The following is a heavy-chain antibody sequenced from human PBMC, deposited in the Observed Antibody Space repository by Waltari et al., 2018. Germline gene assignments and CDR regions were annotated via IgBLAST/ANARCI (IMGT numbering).Heavy chain of an antibody. CDR1: GFTFTRYL. Sequence: EVQLDESGGGLVQPGGSLRLSCSASGFTFTRYLMNLVRQAPGKGLVWVARINSDGSSTTYADSVKGRFTISRDNAKNTVYLQMNSLRVEDTAVYYCTRALWLGELYDYWGQGTLVTVSS. D-gene: IGHD3-10*01. V-gene: IGHV3-74*01. J-gene: IGHJ4*02. CDR3: TRALWLGELYDY. CDR2: INSDGSST.